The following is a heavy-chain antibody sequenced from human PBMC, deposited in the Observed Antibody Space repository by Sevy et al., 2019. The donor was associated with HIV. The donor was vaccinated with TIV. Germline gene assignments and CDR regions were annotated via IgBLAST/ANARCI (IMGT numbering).Heavy chain of an antibody. D-gene: IGHD3-22*01. CDR1: EYSLTNLS. V-gene: IGHV1-24*01. J-gene: IGHJ4*02. CDR3: ASAREYYEDSSGYLDY. CDR2: FDPEDGET. Sequence: ASVKVSCKVSEYSLTNLSMHWVRQAPGKGLEWMGRFDPEDGETIFAQKFQGRVTMTEDTSTDTAYMQLSSLRSEDTAVYYCASAREYYEDSSGYLDYWGQGTLVTVSS.